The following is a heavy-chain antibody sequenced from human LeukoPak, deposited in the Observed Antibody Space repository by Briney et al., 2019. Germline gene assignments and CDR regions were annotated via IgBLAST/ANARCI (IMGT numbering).Heavy chain of an antibody. D-gene: IGHD1-1*01. CDR2: MTASSSHI. J-gene: IGHJ4*02. CDR3: ARDANWSSDN. V-gene: IGHV3-21*03. Sequence: PGESLRLSCASSGFTFSSYSMNWIRQAPGKGREWVSSMTASSSHIWYADVVKGRFTISRDNAKNSLYLQMNSLTADDTGVYYCARDANWSSDNWGQGTLVTVSS. CDR1: GFTFSSYS.